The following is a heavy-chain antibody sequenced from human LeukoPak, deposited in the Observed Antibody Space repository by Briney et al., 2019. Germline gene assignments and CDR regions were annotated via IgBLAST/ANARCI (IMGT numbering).Heavy chain of an antibody. Sequence: SETLSLTCAVYGGSFSGYYWSWIRQPPGKGLEWIGKINHSGSTNYNPSLKSRVTISVDTSKNQFSLKLSSVTAADTAVYYCARGNSSSGWYGYFDYWGQGTLVTVSS. CDR1: GGSFSGYY. CDR2: INHSGST. V-gene: IGHV4-34*01. D-gene: IGHD6-19*01. CDR3: ARGNSSSGWYGYFDY. J-gene: IGHJ4*02.